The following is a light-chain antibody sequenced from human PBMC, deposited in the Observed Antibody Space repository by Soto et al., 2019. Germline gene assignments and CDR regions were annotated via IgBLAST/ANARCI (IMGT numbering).Light chain of an antibody. J-gene: IGKJ4*01. Sequence: IQMTQSPSSLSASVGDRVTITCRASQSISSYLNWYQQKAGTAPKLLIYTASSLQGGVPSKFSGSGSGTDFTLTISSLQPEDFATYYCQQSHSTPLTFGGGTKVEIK. V-gene: IGKV1-39*01. CDR2: TAS. CDR3: QQSHSTPLT. CDR1: QSISSY.